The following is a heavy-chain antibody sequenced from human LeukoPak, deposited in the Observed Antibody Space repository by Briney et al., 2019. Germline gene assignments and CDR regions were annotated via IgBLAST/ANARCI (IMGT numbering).Heavy chain of an antibody. CDR1: GYTFTGY. CDR2: INPNSGGT. Sequence: ASVKVSCKASGYTFTGYWHWVRQAFGQGLEWMGRINPNSGGTDYAQKFQGRVTMTRDTSISTAYMELSSLRSDDTAVYYCARFLSGSHDAFDIWGQGTMVTVSS. J-gene: IGHJ3*02. V-gene: IGHV1-2*06. D-gene: IGHD1-26*01. CDR3: ARFLSGSHDAFDI.